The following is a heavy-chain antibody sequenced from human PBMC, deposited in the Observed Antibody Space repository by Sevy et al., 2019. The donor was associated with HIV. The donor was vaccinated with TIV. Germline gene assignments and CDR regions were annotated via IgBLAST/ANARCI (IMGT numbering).Heavy chain of an antibody. CDR3: AKALNPALESMIEVIFRSLKGFDV. V-gene: IGHV3-23*01. D-gene: IGHD3-22*01. Sequence: GGSLRLSCAASGFTFNTHAMNWVRQAPGKGLEWVSVISGIGSSTYYADSVKGRLTISRENSKNTLYLQMNSLRADDTAVYYCAKALNPALESMIEVIFRSLKGFDVWGQGTMVTVSS. J-gene: IGHJ3*01. CDR1: GFTFNTHA. CDR2: ISGIGSST.